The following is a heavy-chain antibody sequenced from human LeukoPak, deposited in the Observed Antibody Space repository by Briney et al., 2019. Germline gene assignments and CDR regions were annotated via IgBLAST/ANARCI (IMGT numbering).Heavy chain of an antibody. CDR2: IGGSGDKT. Sequence: PGGSLRLSCAASGFTFNRNAISWVRQAPGKGLEWVSTIGGSGDKTFYADSVKGRFTISRDNSKSMLHLQMSSLTGEDRALYYCVRRGDASSGWGDHDYWGQGALVTVSS. CDR3: VRRGDASSGWGDHDY. V-gene: IGHV3-23*01. CDR1: GFTFNRNA. D-gene: IGHD6-19*01. J-gene: IGHJ4*02.